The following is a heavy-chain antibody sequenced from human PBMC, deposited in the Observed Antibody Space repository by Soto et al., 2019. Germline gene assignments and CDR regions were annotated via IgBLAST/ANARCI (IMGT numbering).Heavy chain of an antibody. J-gene: IGHJ6*02. Sequence: GASVKVSCKPSGYTFSSYGISWVRQAPGQGLEWVGWISPYNGNRNYEQKLQDRVTMTTDTSTSTAYMELRSLRSDDTAVYYCARKVYCSGGSCYSKTDNEYYYYGMDVWGQGTTVTVS. CDR3: ARKVYCSGGSCYSKTDNEYYYYGMDV. CDR2: ISPYNGNR. D-gene: IGHD2-15*01. CDR1: GYTFSSYG. V-gene: IGHV1-18*04.